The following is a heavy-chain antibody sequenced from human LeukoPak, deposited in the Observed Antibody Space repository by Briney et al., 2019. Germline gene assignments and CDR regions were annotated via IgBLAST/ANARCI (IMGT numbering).Heavy chain of an antibody. J-gene: IGHJ6*02. CDR2: IYYSGST. V-gene: IGHV4-61*05. CDR1: GGSISSSSYY. Sequence: SETLSLTCTVSGGSISSSSYYWGWIRQPPGKGLEWIGYIYYSGSTNYNPSLKSRVTISVDTSKNQFSLKLSSVTAADTAVYYCARVPYCSSTSCYQDYYYGMDVWGQGTTVTVSS. CDR3: ARVPYCSSTSCYQDYYYGMDV. D-gene: IGHD2-2*01.